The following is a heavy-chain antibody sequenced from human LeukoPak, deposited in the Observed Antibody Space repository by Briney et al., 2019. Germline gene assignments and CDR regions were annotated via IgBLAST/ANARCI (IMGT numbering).Heavy chain of an antibody. CDR2: SDHSGT. Sequence: PGRSLRLSCVASGFSISDYWMHWVRQVPGKGLLWVSRSDHSGTIYADSVKGRFTASRDNAKNTMHLQMNTLSPDDTAVYYCARDRPHNWFDPWGQGTLVTVSS. J-gene: IGHJ5*02. V-gene: IGHV3-74*01. CDR1: GFSISDYW. CDR3: ARDRPHNWFDP.